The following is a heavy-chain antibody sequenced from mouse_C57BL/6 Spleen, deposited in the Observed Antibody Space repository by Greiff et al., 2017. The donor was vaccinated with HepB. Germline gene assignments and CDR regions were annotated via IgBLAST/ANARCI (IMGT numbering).Heavy chain of an antibody. CDR3: ARHEGGGHDYEAWFAY. J-gene: IGHJ3*01. Sequence: VKLMESGAELVKPGASVKLSCKASGYTFTEYTIHWVKQRSGQGLEWIGWFYPGSGSIKYNEKFKDKATLTADKSSSTVYMELSRLTSEDSAVYFCARHEGGGHDYEAWFAYWGQGTLVTVSA. D-gene: IGHD2-4*01. CDR2: FYPGSGSI. CDR1: GYTFTEYT. V-gene: IGHV1-62-2*01.